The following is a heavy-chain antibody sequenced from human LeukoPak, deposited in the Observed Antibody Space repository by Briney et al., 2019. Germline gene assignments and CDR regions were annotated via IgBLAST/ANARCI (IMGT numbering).Heavy chain of an antibody. J-gene: IGHJ3*02. V-gene: IGHV1-2*02. CDR3: ARDPITMIVGDAFDI. CDR1: GYTFTGYY. CDR2: INPNSGDT. D-gene: IGHD3-22*01. Sequence: ASVKVSCKASGYTFTGYYMHWGRQAPGQRLEWMGWINPNSGDTNYAQKFQGKVTLTRAPSITTAYMELSRLTSDATAVYSCARDPITMIVGDAFDIWGQGRMVTVSS.